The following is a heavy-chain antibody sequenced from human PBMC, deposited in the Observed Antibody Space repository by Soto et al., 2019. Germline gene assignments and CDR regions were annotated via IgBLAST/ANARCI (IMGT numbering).Heavy chain of an antibody. CDR2: INWEEDQ. J-gene: IGHJ6*04. D-gene: IGHD3-10*01. Sequence: VSGPTLVNPTQTLTLTCTFSGLPLSTIGVGVGWIGQPPGRTLECRELINWEEDQRYSPYLKSRLTITKDTSKSQGVLTTTNMVPVDTATYYGAQRHDYGKLDVWGKGSTVTVSS. CDR3: AQRHDYGKLDV. V-gene: IGHV2-5*02. CDR1: GLPLSTIGVG.